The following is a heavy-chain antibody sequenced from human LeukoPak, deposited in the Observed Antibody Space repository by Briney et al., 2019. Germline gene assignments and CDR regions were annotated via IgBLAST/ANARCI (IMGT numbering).Heavy chain of an antibody. CDR3: ARGRVAAAGTLLNH. CDR2: INHSGST. V-gene: IGHV4-34*01. J-gene: IGHJ5*02. Sequence: SETLSLTCAVYGVSFSGYYWSWIRQPPGKGLEWIGEINHSGSTNYNPSLKSRVTISVDTSENQFSLKLSSVTAADTAVYYCARGRVAAAGTLLNHWGQGTLVTVSS. CDR1: GVSFSGYY. D-gene: IGHD6-13*01.